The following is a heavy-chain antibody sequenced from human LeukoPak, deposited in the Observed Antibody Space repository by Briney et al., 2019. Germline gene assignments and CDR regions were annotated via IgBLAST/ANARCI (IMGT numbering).Heavy chain of an antibody. D-gene: IGHD3-10*01. CDR1: GGSIGSGDYY. CDR2: IYYSGST. V-gene: IGHV4-61*08. Sequence: SSETLSLTCTVSGGSIGSGDYYWSWIRQPPGKGLEWIGYIYYSGSTNYNPSLKSRVTISVDTSKNQFSLKLSPVTAADTAVYYCARGRLWGNYYGSEYWGQGTLVTVSS. J-gene: IGHJ4*02. CDR3: ARGRLWGNYYGSEY.